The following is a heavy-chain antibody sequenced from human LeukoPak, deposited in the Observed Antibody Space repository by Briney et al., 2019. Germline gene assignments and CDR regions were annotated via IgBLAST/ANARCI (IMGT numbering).Heavy chain of an antibody. CDR1: GGSISSNNYY. CDR2: IYYSGSA. Sequence: PSETLSLTCTVSGGSISSNNYYWGWIRQPPGKGLEWIAYIYYSGSANYNPSLKSRVTIAADTSRNKFSLNLNSVTAADTAVYYCARGGRNDAFDIWGQGTMVTVSS. J-gene: IGHJ3*02. CDR3: ARGGRNDAFDI. V-gene: IGHV4-61*05. D-gene: IGHD3-16*01.